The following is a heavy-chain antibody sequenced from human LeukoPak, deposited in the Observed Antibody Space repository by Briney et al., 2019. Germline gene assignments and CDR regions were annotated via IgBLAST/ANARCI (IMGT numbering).Heavy chain of an antibody. CDR1: GCTFSGYT. CDR2: IIPILGIA. J-gene: IGHJ5*02. D-gene: IGHD3-3*01. V-gene: IGHV1-69*02. CDR3: ARLYDFWSGLNWFDP. Sequence: GASVKVSCKASGCTFSGYTISWVRHAPGQGLEWMGRIIPILGIANYAQKFQGRVTITAAKSTSTAYMERSSLRSEDTAVYYCARLYDFWSGLNWFDPWGQGTLVTVSS.